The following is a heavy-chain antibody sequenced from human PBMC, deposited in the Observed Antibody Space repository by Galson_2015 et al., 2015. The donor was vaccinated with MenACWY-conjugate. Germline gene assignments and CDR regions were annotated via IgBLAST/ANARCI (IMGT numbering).Heavy chain of an antibody. J-gene: IGHJ6*03. CDR2: IKSQTDGGKI. CDR1: AFTFSNAY. CDR3: TTHNPDTWRGLLVHFYMDV. V-gene: IGHV3-15*01. D-gene: IGHD3-3*01. Sequence: SLRLSCAGSAFTFSNAYMSWVRQAPGKGLEWVGRIKSQTDGGKIDYAATVKGRFTISRDDSKNTLYLQMNSLKIEDTAVYYCTTHNPDTWRGLLVHFYMDVWGKGTRSPSP.